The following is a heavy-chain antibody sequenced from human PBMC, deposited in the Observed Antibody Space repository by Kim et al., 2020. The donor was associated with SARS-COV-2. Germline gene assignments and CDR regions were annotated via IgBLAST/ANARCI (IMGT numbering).Heavy chain of an antibody. D-gene: IGHD3-22*01. V-gene: IGHV3-74*01. Sequence: GRFTISRDNAKNTLYLPMNSLRAEDTAVYYCARGSTYYYDSSGYYVFDYWGQGTLVTVSS. CDR3: ARGSTYYYDSSGYYVFDY. J-gene: IGHJ4*02.